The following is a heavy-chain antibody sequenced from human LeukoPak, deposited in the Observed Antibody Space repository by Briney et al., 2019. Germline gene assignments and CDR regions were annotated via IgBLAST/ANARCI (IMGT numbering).Heavy chain of an antibody. V-gene: IGHV3-21*01. CDR2: ISSSSSSYI. CDR3: AREGSPYYGMDV. D-gene: IGHD3-10*01. Sequence: PGGSMRLSCAAYGFTFGIYSMNWVRQAPGKGLEWVSSISSSSSSYIYYADSVKGRFTISRDNAKNSLYLQMNSLRAEDTAVYYCAREGSPYYGMDVWGKGTTVTVSS. J-gene: IGHJ6*04. CDR1: GFTFGIYS.